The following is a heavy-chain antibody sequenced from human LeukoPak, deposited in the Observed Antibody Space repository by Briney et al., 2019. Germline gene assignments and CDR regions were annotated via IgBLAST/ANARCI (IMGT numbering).Heavy chain of an antibody. V-gene: IGHV3-48*03. J-gene: IGHJ4*02. Sequence: GGSLRLSCVASGFTFSSYEMNWVRQAPGKGLEWVSYISSSGSTIYYADSVKGRFTISRDNAKNSLYLQMNSLRAEDTAVYYCARDLRQWLVPFDYWGQGTLVTVSS. CDR1: GFTFSSYE. CDR3: ARDLRQWLVPFDY. CDR2: ISSSGSTI. D-gene: IGHD6-19*01.